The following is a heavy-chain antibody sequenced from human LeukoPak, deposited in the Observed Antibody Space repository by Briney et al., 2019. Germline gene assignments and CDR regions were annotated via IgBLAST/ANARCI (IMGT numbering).Heavy chain of an antibody. J-gene: IGHJ4*02. D-gene: IGHD3/OR15-3a*01. CDR1: GGSISSSSYY. CDR3: ARQNGGLELSPYYFDY. CDR2: IYYSGST. Sequence: PSETLSLTCTVSGGSISSSSYYWGWIRQPPGKGLEWIGSIYYSGSTYYNPSLKSRVTISVDTSKNQFSLKLSSVTAADTAVYYCARQNGGLELSPYYFDYWGQGTLVTVSS. V-gene: IGHV4-39*01.